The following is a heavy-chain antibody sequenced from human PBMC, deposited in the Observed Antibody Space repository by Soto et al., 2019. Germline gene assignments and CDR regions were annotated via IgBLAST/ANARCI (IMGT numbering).Heavy chain of an antibody. D-gene: IGHD3-10*01. Sequence: QVQLQESGPGLVKPSETLSLTCTVSGGSISSYYWSWIRQPPGKGLEWIGYIYYSGSTNYNPSLKSRVTISVDTSKNQFSLKLSSVTAADTAVYYCARSLLWFGELNGMDVWGQGTTVTVSS. J-gene: IGHJ6*02. CDR2: IYYSGST. V-gene: IGHV4-59*01. CDR3: ARSLLWFGELNGMDV. CDR1: GGSISSYY.